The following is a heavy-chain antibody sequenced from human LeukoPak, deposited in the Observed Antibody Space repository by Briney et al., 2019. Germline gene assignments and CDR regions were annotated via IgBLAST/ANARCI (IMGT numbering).Heavy chain of an antibody. CDR1: GFTFSNYW. CDR3: ARRGYSSGWYDVFDI. Sequence: GGSLRLSCAASGFTFSNYWVHWVRQAPGKGLVWVSRINSDGSSTRYADSVKSRFTISRDNAKNTLYLQMNSLRAEDTAVYYCARRGYSSGWYDVFDIWGQGTMVTVSS. V-gene: IGHV3-74*01. J-gene: IGHJ3*02. D-gene: IGHD6-19*01. CDR2: INSDGSST.